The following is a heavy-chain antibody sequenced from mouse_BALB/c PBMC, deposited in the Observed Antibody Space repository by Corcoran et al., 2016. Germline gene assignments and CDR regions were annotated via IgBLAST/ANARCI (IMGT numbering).Heavy chain of an antibody. D-gene: IGHD1-1*01. J-gene: IGHJ2*01. CDR2: INPRSGGT. CDR1: GYTFTDYN. V-gene: IGHV1-18*01. Sequence: EVLLQQSGPELVKPGTSVKISCKASGYTFTDYNMDWVRQSHGKSLEWIGDINPRSGGTIYNQTFKGKATLTVDKSSSTAYMELRSLISEDTAVYYCARWCITSFDYWGQGTTVTVSS. CDR3: ARWCITSFDY.